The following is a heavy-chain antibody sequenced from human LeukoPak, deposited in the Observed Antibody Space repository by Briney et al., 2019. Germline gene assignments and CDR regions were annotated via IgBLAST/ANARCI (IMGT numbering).Heavy chain of an antibody. V-gene: IGHV3-30-3*01. CDR2: ISYDGSNK. CDR3: AREYSGSYFDY. J-gene: IGHJ4*02. CDR1: GFTFSSYA. D-gene: IGHD1-26*01. Sequence: PGGSLRLSCAASGFTFSSYAMHWVRQAPGKGLEWVAVISYDGSNKYYADSVKGRFTISRDNSKNTLYLQMNSLRAEDTAVYYCAREYSGSYFDYWGQGTLVTVSS.